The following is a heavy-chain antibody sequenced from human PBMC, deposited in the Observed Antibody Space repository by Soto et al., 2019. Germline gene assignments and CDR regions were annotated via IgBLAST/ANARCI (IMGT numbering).Heavy chain of an antibody. V-gene: IGHV4-31*03. CDR1: VGSISSRGYY. Sequence: LSLTCTVSVGSISSRGYYSSWILQHPRKGPESIRHLYYIASTYYNPSLKSRVTISVDTSKNQFSLKLSSVTAADTAVYYCARAPRYYYCGMELWGQGTMVIVSS. J-gene: IGHJ6*02. CDR3: ARAPRYYYCGMEL. CDR2: LYYIAST.